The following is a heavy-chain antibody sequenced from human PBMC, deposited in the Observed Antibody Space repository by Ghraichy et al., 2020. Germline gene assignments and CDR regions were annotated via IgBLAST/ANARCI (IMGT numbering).Heavy chain of an antibody. V-gene: IGHV4-34*01. J-gene: IGHJ4*02. CDR2: INHSGST. Sequence: SETLSLTCAVYGGSFSGYYWSWIRQPPGKGLEWIGEINHSGSTNYNPSLKSRVTISVDTSKNQFSLKLSSVTAADTAVYYCARDSSSIDYWGQGTLVTVSS. CDR1: GGSFSGYY. CDR3: ARDSSSIDY. D-gene: IGHD6-6*01.